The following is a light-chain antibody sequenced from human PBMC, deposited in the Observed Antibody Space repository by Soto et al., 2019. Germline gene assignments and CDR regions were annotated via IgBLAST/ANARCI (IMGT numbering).Light chain of an antibody. J-gene: IGKJ3*01. CDR3: QQRSNWPFT. CDR2: GAS. Sequence: EIVLTQSPATLSLSPGERATLSCRASRSIGTYLAWYQQKPGQAPRLLMYGASNRATGIPARFSGSGSATDFPLTISSLEPADFAVYYCQQRSNWPFTFGPGPKVDIK. CDR1: RSIGTY. V-gene: IGKV3-11*01.